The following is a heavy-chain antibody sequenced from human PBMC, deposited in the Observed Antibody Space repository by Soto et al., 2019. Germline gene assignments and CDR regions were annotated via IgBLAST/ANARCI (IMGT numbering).Heavy chain of an antibody. V-gene: IGHV1-69*06. Sequence: ASVKVSCKASGGTFSSYAISWVRQAPGQGLEWMGGIIPIFGTANYAQKFQGRVTITADKSTSTAYMELSSLRSEDTAVYYCARGPSRYNWNYYYGMDVWGQGTTVTV. D-gene: IGHD1-20*01. CDR3: ARGPSRYNWNYYYGMDV. J-gene: IGHJ6*02. CDR2: IIPIFGTA. CDR1: GGTFSSYA.